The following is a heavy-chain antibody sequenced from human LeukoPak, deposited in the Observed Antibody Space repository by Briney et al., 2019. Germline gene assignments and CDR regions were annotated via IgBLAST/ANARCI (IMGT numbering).Heavy chain of an antibody. CDR3: AKGKTETYYYDSSGYFDY. V-gene: IGHV3-74*01. D-gene: IGHD3-22*01. CDR1: GFTFRTYW. J-gene: IGHJ4*02. Sequence: GGSLRLSCAASGFTFRTYWMRWVRQAPGKGLVWVSHIKSDGSATTYADSVKGRFTISRDNSKNTLYLQMNSLRAEDTAVYYCAKGKTETYYYDSSGYFDYWGQGTLVTVSS. CDR2: IKSDGSAT.